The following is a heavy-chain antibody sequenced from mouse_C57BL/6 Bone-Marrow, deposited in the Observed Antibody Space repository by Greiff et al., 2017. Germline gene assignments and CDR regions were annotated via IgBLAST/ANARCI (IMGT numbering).Heavy chain of an antibody. V-gene: IGHV1-54*01. Sequence: QVQLKESGAELVRPGASVKVSCKASGYAFTNYFIEWVKQSPGKGLEWIGVINPGSGGTNYNEKFKGKATLTAEKSSSTAYMQLSSVTSEDSAVYFCARGDDYCVSWFAYWGQGTLVTVSA. J-gene: IGHJ3*01. CDR2: INPGSGGT. CDR3: ARGDDYCVSWFAY. D-gene: IGHD2-3*01. CDR1: GYAFTNYF.